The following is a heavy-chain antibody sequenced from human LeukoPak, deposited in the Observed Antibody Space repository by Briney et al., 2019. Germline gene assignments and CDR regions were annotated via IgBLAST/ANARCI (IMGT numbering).Heavy chain of an antibody. J-gene: IGHJ4*02. CDR2: INPNSGGT. V-gene: IGHV1-2*02. CDR1: GYTFTGYY. Sequence: ASVKVSCKASGYTFTGYYMHWVRQAPGQGLEWMGWINPNSGGTNYAQKFQGRVTMTRDTSISTAYMELSRLRSDDTAVYYCARDQDWSYPLFEYWGQGTLVTVSS. D-gene: IGHD1-7*01. CDR3: ARDQDWSYPLFEY.